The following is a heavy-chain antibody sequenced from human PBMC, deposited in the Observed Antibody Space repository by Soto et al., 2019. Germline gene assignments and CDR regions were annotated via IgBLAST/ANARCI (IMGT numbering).Heavy chain of an antibody. J-gene: IGHJ4*02. D-gene: IGHD3-9*01. CDR2: ISYDGSNK. CDR1: GFTFSSYA. Sequence: ESGGGVVQPGRSLRLSCAASGFTFSSYAMHWVRQAPGKGLEWVAVISYDGSNKYYADSVKGRFTISIDNSKNTLYLQMNSLRAEDTAVYYCARGRNLNYDIWGVLDSWGQGTLVTVSS. CDR3: ARGRNLNYDIWGVLDS. V-gene: IGHV3-30-3*01.